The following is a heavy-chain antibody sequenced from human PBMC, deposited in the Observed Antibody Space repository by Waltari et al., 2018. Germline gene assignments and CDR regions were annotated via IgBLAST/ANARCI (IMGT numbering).Heavy chain of an antibody. CDR1: GFTFSSYG. CDR3: ASGLGYMDY. D-gene: IGHD1-1*01. CDR2: IWYDGINK. Sequence: QVQLVESGGGVVQPGRSLRLSCAASGFTFSSYGMHWVRQAPGKGLELVSVIWYDGINKYYADSVKCRFTISRDNSKNTLYLQMNSLRAEDTAVYYCASGLGYMDYWGQGTLVTVSS. J-gene: IGHJ4*02. V-gene: IGHV3-33*01.